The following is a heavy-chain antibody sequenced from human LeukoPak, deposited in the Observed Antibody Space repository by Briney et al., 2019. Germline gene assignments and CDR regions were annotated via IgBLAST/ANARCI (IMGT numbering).Heavy chain of an antibody. D-gene: IGHD3-16*02. CDR3: ARTIAGGSYRYPYWFDP. Sequence: ASETLSLTCTVSGGSISSYYRSWIRQPPGKGLEWIGYIYYSGSTNYNPSLKSRVTISVDTSKNQFSLKLSSVTAADTAVYYCARTIAGGSYRYPYWFDPWSQGTLVTVSS. CDR2: IYYSGST. CDR1: GGSISSYY. J-gene: IGHJ5*02. V-gene: IGHV4-59*01.